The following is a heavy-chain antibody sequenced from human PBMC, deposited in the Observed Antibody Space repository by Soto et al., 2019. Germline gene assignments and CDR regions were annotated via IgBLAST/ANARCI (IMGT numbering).Heavy chain of an antibody. CDR3: PKDSVTYSSGSFQH. V-gene: IGHV3-30*18. J-gene: IGHJ1*01. CDR2: ISYDGSNK. D-gene: IGHD6-25*01. CDR1: GFTFSSYG. Sequence: QVQLVESGGGVVQPGRSLRLSCAASGFTFSSYGMHWVRQAPGKGLEWVAVISYDGSNKYYADSVKGRFTISRDNSKNPLYLQMNSLRAEDTAVYYCPKDSVTYSSGSFQHWGQGTLVTVSS.